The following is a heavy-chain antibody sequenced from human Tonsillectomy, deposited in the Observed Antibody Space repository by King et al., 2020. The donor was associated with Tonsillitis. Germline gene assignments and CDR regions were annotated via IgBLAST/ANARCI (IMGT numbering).Heavy chain of an antibody. CDR3: ARRGIMMAFGDYYFDY. J-gene: IGHJ4*02. CDR2: ISWNGGTT. D-gene: IGHD3-16*01. CDR1: GFSFDDYG. V-gene: IGHV3-20*01. Sequence: QLVQSGGGVVRPGGSLRLSCAASGFSFDDYGMNWVRQAPGKGLEWVSGISWNGGTTGYADSVKGRFTISRDNAKNSLYLQMNSLRADDTALYHCARRGIMMAFGDYYFDYWGQGALVTVSS.